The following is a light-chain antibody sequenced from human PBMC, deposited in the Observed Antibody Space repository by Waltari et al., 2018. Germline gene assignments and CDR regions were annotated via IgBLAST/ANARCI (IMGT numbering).Light chain of an antibody. CDR2: GQN. CDR3: HSRDTSSTGF. Sequence: SSDLTQDPAVSVALGQTVRITCQGDSLRRYSASWYQQRPGQAPILVLYGQNDRPSGIPDRFSGSTSGNTASLTITGAQAEDEADCYCHSRDTSSTGFFGGGTRLTV. J-gene: IGLJ2*01. CDR1: SLRRYS. V-gene: IGLV3-19*01.